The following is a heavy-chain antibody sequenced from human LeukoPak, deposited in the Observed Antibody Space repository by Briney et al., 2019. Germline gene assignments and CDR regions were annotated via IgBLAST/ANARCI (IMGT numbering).Heavy chain of an antibody. J-gene: IGHJ4*02. D-gene: IGHD2-2*01. V-gene: IGHV4-34*01. Sequence: PWVTLSLTCAVYGGSFSGYYWSWIRQPPGKGLEWIGEINHSGSTNYNPSLKSRVTISVDTSKNQFSLKLSSVTAADTHVYYCARQLGYCSSTSCHKEIDYWGQGTLVTVSS. CDR2: INHSGST. CDR1: GGSFSGYY. CDR3: ARQLGYCSSTSCHKEIDY.